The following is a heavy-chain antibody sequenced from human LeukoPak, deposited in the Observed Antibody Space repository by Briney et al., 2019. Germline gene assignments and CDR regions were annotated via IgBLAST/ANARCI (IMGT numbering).Heavy chain of an antibody. CDR1: AFTLSSDW. Sequence: GGSLRLSCAASAFTLSSDWMTWVRQAPGKGLEWVATIKPDGSEKYYVDSLKGRFTISRDNARNSLYLQMNSLRDEDTAVYYCARWFSTGRGFFDYWGQGILVTVSS. CDR2: IKPDGSEK. D-gene: IGHD6-19*01. V-gene: IGHV3-7*01. J-gene: IGHJ4*02. CDR3: ARWFSTGRGFFDY.